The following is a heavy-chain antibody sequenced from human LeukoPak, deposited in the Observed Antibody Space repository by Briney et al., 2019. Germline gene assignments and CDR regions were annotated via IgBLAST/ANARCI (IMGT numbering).Heavy chain of an antibody. CDR2: IYYSGST. V-gene: IGHV4-31*03. CDR3: ARDLGTAAGPGYNWFDP. CDR1: GGSISSGGYY. J-gene: IGHJ5*02. Sequence: PSETLSLTCTVSGGSISSGGYYWSWIRQHPGKGLEWIGYIYYSGSTYYNPSLKSRVTISVDTSKNQFSLKLSSVTAADTAVYYCARDLGTAAGPGYNWFDPWGQRTLVTVSS. D-gene: IGHD6-13*01.